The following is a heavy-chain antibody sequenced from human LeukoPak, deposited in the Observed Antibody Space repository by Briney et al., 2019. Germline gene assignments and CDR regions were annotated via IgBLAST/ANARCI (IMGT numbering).Heavy chain of an antibody. J-gene: IGHJ3*02. CDR2: IYTSGTT. Sequence: SETLSLTCTVSGGSISSGSYYWSWIRQPAGKGLEWIGRIYTSGTTNYNPSLKSRVTISLDTSGNQFSLKLSSVTAADTAVYYCASGYCGGACQLGGVDMWGQGTMVTVSS. CDR3: ASGYCGGACQLGGVDM. D-gene: IGHD2-21*02. V-gene: IGHV4-61*02. CDR1: GGSISSGSYY.